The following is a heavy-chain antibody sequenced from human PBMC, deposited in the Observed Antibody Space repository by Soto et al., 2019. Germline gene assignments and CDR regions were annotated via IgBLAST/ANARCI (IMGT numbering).Heavy chain of an antibody. CDR2: IMPFFGSG. J-gene: IGHJ4*02. D-gene: IGHD3-22*01. CDR3: ARDRAGYYSHFVY. V-gene: IGHV1-69*01. CDR1: RGTFTNYA. Sequence: QVYLVQSGAEVKKPGSSVKVSCKALRGTFTNYAFSLVRQAPGQGLEWMGGIMPFFGSGNYAQKFQGRINITADESTSSVYLELTSLRSEDTAVYYCARDRAGYYSHFVYWGQGTLVTVSS.